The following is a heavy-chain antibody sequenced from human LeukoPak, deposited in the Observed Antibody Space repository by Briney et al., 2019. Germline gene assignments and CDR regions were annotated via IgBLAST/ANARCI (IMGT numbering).Heavy chain of an antibody. Sequence: GESLNISCKGSGYSFTNYLIGWVRQMPGKGLELMGIIHFGDADTRYSPSFQGQVTISADKSISAAYLQWSSLKASVTAMYYCARLVQNYYDSSGPLGAFDIWGQGTMVTVSS. V-gene: IGHV5-51*01. J-gene: IGHJ3*02. CDR1: GYSFTNYL. CDR2: IHFGDADT. CDR3: ARLVQNYYDSSGPLGAFDI. D-gene: IGHD3-22*01.